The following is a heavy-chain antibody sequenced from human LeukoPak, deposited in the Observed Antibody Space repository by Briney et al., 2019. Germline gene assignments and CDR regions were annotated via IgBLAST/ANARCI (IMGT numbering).Heavy chain of an antibody. Sequence: GGSLRLSCAASGFTFSSYAMHWVRQAPGKGLEWVAVISYDGSNKYYADSVKGRFTISRDNSKNTLYLQMNSLRAEDTAVYYCASAMVRGVIITLGYWGQGTLVTVSS. J-gene: IGHJ4*02. D-gene: IGHD3-10*01. V-gene: IGHV3-30-3*01. CDR1: GFTFSSYA. CDR3: ASAMVRGVIITLGY. CDR2: ISYDGSNK.